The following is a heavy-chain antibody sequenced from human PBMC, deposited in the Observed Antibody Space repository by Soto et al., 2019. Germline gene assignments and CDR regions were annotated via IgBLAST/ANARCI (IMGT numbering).Heavy chain of an antibody. CDR2: ISAYNGNT. CDR3: ARGGEYYDSSGYRYYYYYGMDV. CDR1: GYTFPSYG. Sequence: ASVKVSCKASGYTFPSYGISWVRQAPGQGLEGMGWISAYNGNTNYAQKLQGRVTMTTDTSTSTAYMELRSLRSDDTAVYYCARGGEYYDSSGYRYYYYYGMDVWGQGTTVTVSS. V-gene: IGHV1-18*01. J-gene: IGHJ6*02. D-gene: IGHD3-22*01.